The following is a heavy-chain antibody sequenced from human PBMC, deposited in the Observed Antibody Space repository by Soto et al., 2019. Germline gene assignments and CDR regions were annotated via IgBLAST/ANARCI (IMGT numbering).Heavy chain of an antibody. Sequence: PVGSLRLSCTASRFTLGDYAMGWVRQAPGKGLEWVGFVRTKVYGGTTELAASVKGRFTISRDDSKSIAYLQMDSLKTEDTAVYYCTRVSGYSYGYSYGMDAWGQGTTVTVSS. CDR1: RFTLGDYA. CDR2: VRTKVYGGTT. CDR3: TRVSGYSYGYSYGMDA. D-gene: IGHD5-18*01. J-gene: IGHJ6*02. V-gene: IGHV3-49*04.